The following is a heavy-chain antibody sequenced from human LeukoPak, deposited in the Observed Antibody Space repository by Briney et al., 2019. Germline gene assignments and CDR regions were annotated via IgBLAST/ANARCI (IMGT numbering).Heavy chain of an antibody. CDR1: GDTFSSYA. CDR3: ARARRHCSSASCSFPFDY. V-gene: IGHV1-69*01. Sequence: SVKVSCKASGDTFSSYAISWVRQAPGQGLEWMGGIIPIFGTANYAQKFQGRVTITADESTSTAYMELSSLRSEDTAVYYCARARRHCSSASCSFPFDYWGQGTLVTVSS. CDR2: IIPIFGTA. J-gene: IGHJ4*02. D-gene: IGHD2-2*01.